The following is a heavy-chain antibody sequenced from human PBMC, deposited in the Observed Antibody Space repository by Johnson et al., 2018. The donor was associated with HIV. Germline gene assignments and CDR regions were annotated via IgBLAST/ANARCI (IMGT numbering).Heavy chain of an antibody. D-gene: IGHD1-1*01. V-gene: IGHV3-30*04. Sequence: QVQLVESGGGVVQPGRSLRLSCAASGFTFSSYAMHWVRQAPGKGLEWVAVISYDGSNKYYGDSVKGRFTMSRDNFKNTLYLQMNSLRAEDTALYYCARKENWPSPGAFDIWGQGTMVTVSS. CDR1: GFTFSSYA. CDR2: ISYDGSNK. CDR3: ARKENWPSPGAFDI. J-gene: IGHJ3*02.